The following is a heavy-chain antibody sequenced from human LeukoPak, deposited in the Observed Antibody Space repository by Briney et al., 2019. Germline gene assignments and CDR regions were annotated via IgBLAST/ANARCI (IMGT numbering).Heavy chain of an antibody. D-gene: IGHD5-24*01. CDR2: ISDSGGAT. Sequence: PGGSLRLSCAASGVTFSNYAMSWVRQAPGKGLEWVSTISDSGGATYYADSVKGRFTISRDNSKNTLYLQMNSLRAEDTAVYYCAKSLGWLQSIYYYGMDVWGQGTTVTVSS. J-gene: IGHJ6*02. V-gene: IGHV3-23*01. CDR3: AKSLGWLQSIYYYGMDV. CDR1: GVTFSNYA.